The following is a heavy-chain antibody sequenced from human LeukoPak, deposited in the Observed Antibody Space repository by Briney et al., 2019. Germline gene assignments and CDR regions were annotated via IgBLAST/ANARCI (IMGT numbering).Heavy chain of an antibody. CDR3: AKDRPLAGDFWRCFDY. CDR2: ISSSSSYI. V-gene: IGHV3-21*04. Sequence: GGSLRLSCAASGFTFSSYSMNWVRQAPGKGLEWVSSISSSSSYIYYADSVKGRFTISRDNAKNSLYLQMNSLRAEDTAVYYCAKDRPLAGDFWRCFDYWGQGTLVTVSS. D-gene: IGHD3-3*01. J-gene: IGHJ4*02. CDR1: GFTFSSYS.